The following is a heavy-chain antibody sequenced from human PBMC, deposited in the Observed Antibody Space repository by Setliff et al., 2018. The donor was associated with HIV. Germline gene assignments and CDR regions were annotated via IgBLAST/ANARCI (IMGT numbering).Heavy chain of an antibody. Sequence: ASVKVSCKASGYTFTNYGISWVRQAPGQGLEWMGWINTNTGIPTYAQAFTGRFVFSLDTSVSTAYLQISSLTTEDTVVYYCARNGDPYYYYYYMDVWGTGTTVTVSS. D-gene: IGHD2-21*02. CDR1: GYTFTNYG. J-gene: IGHJ6*03. CDR3: ARNGDPYYYYYYMDV. CDR2: INTNTGIP. V-gene: IGHV7-4-1*02.